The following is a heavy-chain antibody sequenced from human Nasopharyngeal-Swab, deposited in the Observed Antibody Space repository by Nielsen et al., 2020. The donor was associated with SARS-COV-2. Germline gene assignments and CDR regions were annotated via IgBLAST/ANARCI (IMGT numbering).Heavy chain of an antibody. CDR2: IGTAGDT. CDR3: ARDRLYGDYEVGWFDP. J-gene: IGHJ5*02. D-gene: IGHD4-17*01. CDR1: GFTFSSYD. V-gene: IGHV3-13*01. Sequence: GESLKISCAASGFTFSSYDMHWVRQATGKGLEWVSAIGTAGDTYYPGSVKGRFTISRENAKNSLYLQMNSLRAEDTAVYYCARDRLYGDYEVGWFDPWGQGTLVTVSS.